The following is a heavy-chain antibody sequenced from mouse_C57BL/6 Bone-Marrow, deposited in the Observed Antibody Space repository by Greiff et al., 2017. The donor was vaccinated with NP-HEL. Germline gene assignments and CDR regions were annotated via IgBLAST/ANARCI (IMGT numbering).Heavy chain of an antibody. CDR3: ARALYYGSSHYYAMDY. Sequence: QVQLQQSGAELMKPGASVTLSCKATGYTFTGYWIEWVKQRPGHGLEWIGEILPGSGSTNYNEKFKGKATFTADTSSNTAYMQLSSLTTEESAIYYGARALYYGSSHYYAMDYWGQGTSVTVSS. J-gene: IGHJ4*01. CDR1: GYTFTGYW. CDR2: ILPGSGST. V-gene: IGHV1-9*01. D-gene: IGHD1-1*01.